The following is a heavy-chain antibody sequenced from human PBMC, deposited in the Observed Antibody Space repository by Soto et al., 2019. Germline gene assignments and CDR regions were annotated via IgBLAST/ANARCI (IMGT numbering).Heavy chain of an antibody. CDR2: RYHSGST. CDR3: AGGAPSTTYPTVVHGLDV. V-gene: IGHV4-30-4*01. J-gene: IGHJ6*01. CDR1: GVSVSSTDYS. Sequence: QVHLQESGPGLVKPSETLTLICTVSGVSVSSTDYSWTWIRQPPGKGLEWLGYRYHSGSTLFNSALRSRALISADTSKNQLFLDLTSVTAADAAVYYCAGGAPSTTYPTVVHGLDVWGQGTAVAVSS. D-gene: IGHD4-4*01.